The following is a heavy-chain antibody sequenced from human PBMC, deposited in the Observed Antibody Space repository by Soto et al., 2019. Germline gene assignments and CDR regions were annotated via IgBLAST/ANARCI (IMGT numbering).Heavy chain of an antibody. CDR3: TRLYCGGDCDFDS. CDR2: IRDKANSYAT. Sequence: EVQLVESGGGLVQPGGSLKLSCAASGFTFSGSAMHWVRQASGKGLEWVGRIRDKANSYATAYTASVKGRFTISREDSKNTAYLQMNGLKTEDTAVYYCTRLYCGGDCDFDSWGQGTLVTVSS. J-gene: IGHJ4*02. V-gene: IGHV3-73*02. CDR1: GFTFSGSA. D-gene: IGHD2-21*02.